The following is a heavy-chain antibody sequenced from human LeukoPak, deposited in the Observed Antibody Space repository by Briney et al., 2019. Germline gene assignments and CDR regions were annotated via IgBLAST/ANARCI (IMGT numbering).Heavy chain of an antibody. Sequence: PGGSLRLSCAASGFTFSSYAMSWVRQAPGKGLEWVSAISGSGGSTYYADSVKGRFTISRDNSKNTLYLQMNSLRAEDTAVYYCAKDLRVGIPKITMIVGAGAFDIWGQGTMVTVSS. D-gene: IGHD3-22*01. J-gene: IGHJ3*02. CDR2: ISGSGGST. CDR1: GFTFSSYA. V-gene: IGHV3-23*01. CDR3: AKDLRVGIPKITMIVGAGAFDI.